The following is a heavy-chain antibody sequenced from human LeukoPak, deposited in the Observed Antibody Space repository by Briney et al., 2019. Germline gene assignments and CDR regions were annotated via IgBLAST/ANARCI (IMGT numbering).Heavy chain of an antibody. D-gene: IGHD2-2*02. V-gene: IGHV4-38-2*02. CDR2: IYHSGSA. Sequence: RASETLSLTCTVSGYSISSGYYWGWIRQPPGKGLEWIGSIYHSGSAYYNPSLKSRVTISMGTSNNHFSLKLSSVTAADTAVYFCARARGYLLPAAIGLIEHWGQGTLVTVSS. J-gene: IGHJ4*02. CDR3: ARARGYLLPAAIGLIEH. CDR1: GYSISSGYY.